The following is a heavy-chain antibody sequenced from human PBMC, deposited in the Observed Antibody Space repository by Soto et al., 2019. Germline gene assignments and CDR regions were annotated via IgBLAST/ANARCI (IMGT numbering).Heavy chain of an antibody. J-gene: IGHJ4*02. CDR2: ISGYNGNT. Sequence: QVQLVQSGAEVKNPGASVKVSCKASGYSFTNYGVGWVRQAPGQGLEWMGWISGYNGNTNCAEKVQGRITLTTDTYTSAAYLELRSRSSDDTEMNFCAREMAGRGGEYDYWGQGTLVTVSS. D-gene: IGHD2-21*01. V-gene: IGHV1-18*01. CDR3: AREMAGRGGEYDY. CDR1: GYSFTNYG.